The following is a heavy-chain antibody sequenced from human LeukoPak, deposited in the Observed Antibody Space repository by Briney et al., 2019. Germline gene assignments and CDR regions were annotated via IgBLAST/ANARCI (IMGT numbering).Heavy chain of an antibody. Sequence: GGSLRLSCAASGFTFSNFWMSWVRQAPGKGLVWVSIISTDGSVKRYADSVKGRFTISRDNAENTLYLQMNSLRAEDTAVYYCARDTSRKMDFWGQGALVTVSS. CDR1: GFTFSNFW. CDR2: ISTDGSVK. V-gene: IGHV3-74*01. J-gene: IGHJ4*02. CDR3: ARDTSRKMDF. D-gene: IGHD2-2*01.